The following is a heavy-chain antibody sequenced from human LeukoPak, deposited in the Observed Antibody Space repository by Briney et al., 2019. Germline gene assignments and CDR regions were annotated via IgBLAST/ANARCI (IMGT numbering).Heavy chain of an antibody. V-gene: IGHV3-21*01. CDR1: GFTFSSYS. D-gene: IGHD1-26*01. CDR3: AKFDNRIVGAASFNY. CDR2: ISSSSSYI. Sequence: GGSLRLSCAASGFTFSSYSMNWVRQVPGKGLEWVSSISSSSSYIYYADSVKGRFTISRDNAKNSLYLQMNSLRGEDTAVYYCAKFDNRIVGAASFNYWGQGTLVTVSS. J-gene: IGHJ4*02.